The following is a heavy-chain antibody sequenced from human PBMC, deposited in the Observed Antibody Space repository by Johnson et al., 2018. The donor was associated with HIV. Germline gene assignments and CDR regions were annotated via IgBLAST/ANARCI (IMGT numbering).Heavy chain of an antibody. CDR3: ARALRTALGSPWNGGYDAFDI. Sequence: GGGLVQPGGSLRLSCAASGFTFSSYDMHWVRQATGKGLEWVSAIGTAGDTYYPGSVKGRFTISRENAKNSLYLQMNSLRAGDTAVYYCARALRTALGSPWNGGYDAFDIWGQGTMVTVSS. D-gene: IGHD1-1*01. J-gene: IGHJ3*02. CDR2: IGTAGDT. CDR1: GFTFSSYD. V-gene: IGHV3-13*01.